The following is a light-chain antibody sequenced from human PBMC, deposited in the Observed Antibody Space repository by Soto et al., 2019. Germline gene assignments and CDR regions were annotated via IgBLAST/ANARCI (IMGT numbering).Light chain of an antibody. Sequence: EIVLTQSPGTLSLSPGERATLSCRASQSVSNNYLAWYQQKPGQAPRLLIYGASNRATGIPDRLSGSGSGTDFTLTISRLEPEDFAVYYCQQYGSSPITFGQGTRLEIK. CDR2: GAS. V-gene: IGKV3-20*01. J-gene: IGKJ5*01. CDR3: QQYGSSPIT. CDR1: QSVSNNY.